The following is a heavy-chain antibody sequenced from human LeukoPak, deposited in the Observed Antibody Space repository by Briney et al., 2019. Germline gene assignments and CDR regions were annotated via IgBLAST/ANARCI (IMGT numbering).Heavy chain of an antibody. D-gene: IGHD6-19*01. CDR3: ARVASSGWASFDY. V-gene: IGHV4-4*02. CDR2: VYHSGST. Sequence: PSETLSLTCAVSGGSISSNNWWSRVRQPPGKGLEWIGEVYHSGSTNYNPSLKSRVTISVDKSKNQFFLKLSSVTAADTAVYYCARVASSGWASFDYWGQGTLVTVSS. CDR1: GGSISSNNW. J-gene: IGHJ4*02.